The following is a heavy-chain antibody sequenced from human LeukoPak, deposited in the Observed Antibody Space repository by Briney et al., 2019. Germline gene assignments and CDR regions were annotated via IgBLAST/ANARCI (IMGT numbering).Heavy chain of an antibody. D-gene: IGHD6-13*01. CDR3: ARRRSYSSSWADY. V-gene: IGHV1-2*02. J-gene: IGHJ4*02. CDR1: GYTFTGYY. Sequence: ASVKFSCKASGYTFTGYYMHWVRQAPGQGLEWMGWINPNSGGTNYAQKFQGRVTMTRDTSISTAYLQWSSLKASDTAMYYCARRRSYSSSWADYWGQGTLVTVSS. CDR2: INPNSGGT.